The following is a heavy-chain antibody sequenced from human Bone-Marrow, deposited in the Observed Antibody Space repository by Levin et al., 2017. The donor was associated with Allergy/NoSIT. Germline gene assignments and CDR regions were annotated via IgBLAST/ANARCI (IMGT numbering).Heavy chain of an antibody. Sequence: GESLKISCAASGFTFSSFAMHWVRQAPGGGLDWVALISYDGVSKYYADSVKGRFTISRDNSNSRLYLQMGSLRGEDTAVYYCARDPRTLRFLEVPNYYYGMDAWGQGTTVTVSS. CDR3: ARDPRTLRFLEVPNYYYGMDA. CDR2: ISYDGVSK. CDR1: GFTFSSFA. V-gene: IGHV3-30*04. D-gene: IGHD3-3*01. J-gene: IGHJ6*02.